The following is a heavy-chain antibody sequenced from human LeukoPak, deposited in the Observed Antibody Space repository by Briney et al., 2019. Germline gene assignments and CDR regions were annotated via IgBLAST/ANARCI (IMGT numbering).Heavy chain of an antibody. J-gene: IGHJ5*02. CDR2: INTNTGNP. D-gene: IGHD4-23*01. CDR1: GYTFTSYA. V-gene: IGHV7-4-1*02. Sequence: GASVKVSCKASGYTFTSYAMNWVRQAPGQGLEWMGWINTNTGNPTYAQGFTGRFVLSLDTSVSTAYLQISSLKAEDTAVYYCASLYGGKGYNWFDPWGQGTLVTVSS. CDR3: ASLYGGKGYNWFDP.